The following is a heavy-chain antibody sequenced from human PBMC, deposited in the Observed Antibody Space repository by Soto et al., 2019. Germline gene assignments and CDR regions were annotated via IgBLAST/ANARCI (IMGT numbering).Heavy chain of an antibody. CDR2: IYYSGST. D-gene: IGHD5-18*01. CDR3: ARVSGTNTAVATLDY. V-gene: IGHV4-31*03. J-gene: IGHJ4*02. Sequence: QVQLQESGPGLVKPSQTLSLTCTVSGGSISSGGYYWSWIRQHPGKGLEWIGYIYYSGSTYYNPSLQSRVTISVDTSKNQFSLKLTAVTAADTAVYYCARVSGTNTAVATLDYWGQGTLVTVSS. CDR1: GGSISSGGYY.